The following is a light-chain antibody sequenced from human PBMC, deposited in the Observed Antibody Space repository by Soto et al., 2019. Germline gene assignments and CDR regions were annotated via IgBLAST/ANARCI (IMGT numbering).Light chain of an antibody. Sequence: DIQMTQTPSTLSASVGDTVTVTCRASQRVSGWLAWYQQKPGEAPKLLIYDASSLENGVPSRFSGSGSGTEFTLTISSLQPDDFATYYCQQYNTYSTFGQGTKVDI. J-gene: IGKJ1*01. V-gene: IGKV1-5*01. CDR1: QRVSGW. CDR3: QQYNTYST. CDR2: DAS.